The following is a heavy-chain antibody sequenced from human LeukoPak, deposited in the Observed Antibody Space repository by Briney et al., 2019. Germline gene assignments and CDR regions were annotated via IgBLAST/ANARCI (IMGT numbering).Heavy chain of an antibody. CDR3: TRRRGNQQPIDY. D-gene: IGHD2-2*01. Sequence: PGGSLRLSCAASGFTFSSYAMSWVRQAPGKGLEWVSAISGGGIGIYYADSLKGRFTISRDDSKNTLHLQMNSLRAEDTAVYYCTRRRGNQQPIDYWGQGTLVTVSS. V-gene: IGHV3-23*01. CDR1: GFTFSSYA. J-gene: IGHJ4*02. CDR2: ISGGGIGI.